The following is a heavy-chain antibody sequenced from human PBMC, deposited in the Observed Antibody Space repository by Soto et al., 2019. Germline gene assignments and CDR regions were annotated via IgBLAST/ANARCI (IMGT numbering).Heavy chain of an antibody. Sequence: QVQLQESGPGLVKPSQTLSLTCTVSGGSISSGGYYWSWIRQHPGKGLEWIGYIYYSGSTYYNPSLKSRVTISVDTSKNQFSLKLSSVTAADTAVYYCARDQPYYYGSGSYYKRPYYYGMDVWGQGTTVTVSS. CDR3: ARDQPYYYGSGSYYKRPYYYGMDV. D-gene: IGHD3-10*01. CDR1: GGSISSGGYY. V-gene: IGHV4-31*03. CDR2: IYYSGST. J-gene: IGHJ6*02.